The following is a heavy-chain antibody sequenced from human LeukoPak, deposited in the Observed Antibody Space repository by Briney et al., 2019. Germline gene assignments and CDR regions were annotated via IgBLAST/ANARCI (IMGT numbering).Heavy chain of an antibody. J-gene: IGHJ5*02. Sequence: GGSLRLSCAVSGFNFSNYWMSWVRQAPGKGLEWVANIKHDGSEKYSVASVKGRFTISRDNAKNSVYLQMNTLRAEDTAVYYCARPSALSNWFDPWGQGTLVTVSS. CDR2: IKHDGSEK. V-gene: IGHV3-7*01. CDR1: GFNFSNYW. CDR3: ARPSALSNWFDP.